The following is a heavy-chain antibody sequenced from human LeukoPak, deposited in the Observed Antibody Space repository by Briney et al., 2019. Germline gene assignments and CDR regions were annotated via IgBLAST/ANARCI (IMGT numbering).Heavy chain of an antibody. D-gene: IGHD6-19*01. J-gene: IGHJ6*03. CDR3: AREAVAAPYYYYYMDV. CDR2: IYTSGST. Sequence: SETLSLTCTVPGGSISSYYWSWIRQPAGKGLEWIGRIYTSGSTNYNPSLKSRVTMSVDTSKNQFSLKLSSVTAADTAVYYCAREAVAAPYYYYYMDVWGKGTTVTVSS. CDR1: GGSISSYY. V-gene: IGHV4-4*07.